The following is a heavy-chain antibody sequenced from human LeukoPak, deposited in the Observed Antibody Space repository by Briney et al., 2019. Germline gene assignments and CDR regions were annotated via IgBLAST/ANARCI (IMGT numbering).Heavy chain of an antibody. J-gene: IGHJ5*02. CDR2: IYYSGAT. Sequence: PSETLSLTCTVSGGSISCYYWSWIRQPPGQGLEWIGHIYYSGATNYNSSLKRRVTISIHTSKNDFSLKLNSVTAADTAVYYCARHRNGAARWLDLWRQGTLVTVSS. CDR3: ARHRNGAARWLDL. CDR1: GGSISCYY. V-gene: IGHV4-59*01. D-gene: IGHD1-26*01.